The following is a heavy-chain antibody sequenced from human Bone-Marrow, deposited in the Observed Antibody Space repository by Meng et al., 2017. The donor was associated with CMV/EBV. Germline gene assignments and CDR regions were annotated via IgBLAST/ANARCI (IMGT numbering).Heavy chain of an antibody. J-gene: IGHJ4*02. CDR3: ARDAGVHYYGSGSYYNY. CDR2: INPNSGGT. D-gene: IGHD3-10*01. V-gene: IGHV1-2*02. CDR1: GYTFTGNY. Sequence: QMLRTGAAGHTPGAVVKVSCKASGYTFTGNYMHWVRQAPGQGLEWMGWINPNSGGTNYAQKFQGRVTMTRETSISTAYMELSRLRSDDTAVYYCARDAGVHYYGSGSYYNYWGQGTLVTVSS.